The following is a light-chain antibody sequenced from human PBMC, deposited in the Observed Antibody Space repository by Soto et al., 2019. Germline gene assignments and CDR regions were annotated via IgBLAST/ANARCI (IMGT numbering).Light chain of an antibody. CDR1: QIISSK. V-gene: IGKV3-15*01. Sequence: EIVMTQSPATLSVSPGEIATLSCSASQIISSKLACYQQKPGQAPRLLIYGASTRATGIPVRFSGSESGTEFTLTITSLQSEDFAVYYCQEYNNWHPITFGGGTKVDIK. CDR2: GAS. CDR3: QEYNNWHPIT. J-gene: IGKJ4*01.